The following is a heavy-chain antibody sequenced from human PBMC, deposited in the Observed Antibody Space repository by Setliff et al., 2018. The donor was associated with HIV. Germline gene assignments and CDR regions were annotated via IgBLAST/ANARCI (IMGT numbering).Heavy chain of an antibody. V-gene: IGHV3-21*01. Sequence: PGGSLRLSCAASGFTFSSYSMNWVRQAPGKGLEWVSSISSSSNYIYYADSVKGRFTISRDNSKNTLYLQMNSLRAEDTAVYYCAREDDWLLYSPPLDYWGQGTLVTVSS. CDR1: GFTFSSYS. J-gene: IGHJ4*02. D-gene: IGHD3-9*01. CDR2: ISSSSNYI. CDR3: AREDDWLLYSPPLDY.